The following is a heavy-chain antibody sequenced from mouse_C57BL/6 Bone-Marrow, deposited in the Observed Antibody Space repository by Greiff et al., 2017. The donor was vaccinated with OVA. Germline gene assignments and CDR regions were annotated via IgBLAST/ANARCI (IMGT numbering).Heavy chain of an antibody. D-gene: IGHD2-4*01. CDR1: GYTFTSYW. Sequence: QVQLQQPGAELVRPGSSVKLSCKASGYTFTSYWMHWVKQRPIQGLEWIGNIDPSDSETHYNQKFKDKATLTVDKSSSTAYMQLSSLTYEDSAVYYCARHYYDYWYFDVWGTGTTVTVSS. V-gene: IGHV1-52*01. CDR3: ARHYYDYWYFDV. CDR2: IDPSDSET. J-gene: IGHJ1*03.